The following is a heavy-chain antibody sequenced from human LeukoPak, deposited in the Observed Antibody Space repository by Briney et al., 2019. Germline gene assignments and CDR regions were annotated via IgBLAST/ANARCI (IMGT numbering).Heavy chain of an antibody. J-gene: IGHJ4*02. V-gene: IGHV3-30*18. D-gene: IGHD3-16*02. CDR1: GFTFSSYG. CDR2: ISHDVRVN. CDR3: AKELYFSWGCYPDY. Sequence: GRSLRLSSAEPGFTFSSYGTHWVRQAPGKGLEWVAVISHDVRVNHYADSVKGRFTISRDKSKNTVYLQMSSLRPEDTAVYFCAKELYFSWGCYPDYWGQGTLVRVSS.